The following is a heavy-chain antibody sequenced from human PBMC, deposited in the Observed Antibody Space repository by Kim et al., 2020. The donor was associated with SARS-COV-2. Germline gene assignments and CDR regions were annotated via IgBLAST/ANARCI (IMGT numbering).Heavy chain of an antibody. CDR1: GYTFTGYY. Sequence: ASVKVSCKASGYTFTGYYMHWVRQAPGQGLEWMGRINPNSGGTNYAQKFQGRVTMTRDTSISTAYMELSRLRSDDTAVYYCARVALGYCSSTSCYQVPKHNWFDPWGQGTLVTVSS. V-gene: IGHV1-2*06. CDR2: INPNSGGT. CDR3: ARVALGYCSSTSCYQVPKHNWFDP. D-gene: IGHD2-2*01. J-gene: IGHJ5*02.